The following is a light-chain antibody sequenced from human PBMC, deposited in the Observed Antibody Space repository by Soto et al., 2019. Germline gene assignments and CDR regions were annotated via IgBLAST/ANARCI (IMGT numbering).Light chain of an antibody. CDR2: DDD. CDR3: GSWDSSLSAYV. V-gene: IGLV1-51*01. J-gene: IGLJ1*01. Sequence: QSVLTQPPSVSAAPGQTVTISCSGSSSNIAGNSVSWYQQLPGTAPKLLIYDDDERPSGIPDRFSGSKSGTSATLGITGFQTGDEADYYCGSWDSSLSAYVFATGTKVTVL. CDR1: SSNIAGNS.